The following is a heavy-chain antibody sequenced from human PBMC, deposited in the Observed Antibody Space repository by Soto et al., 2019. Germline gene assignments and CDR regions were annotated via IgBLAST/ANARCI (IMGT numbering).Heavy chain of an antibody. J-gene: IGHJ6*04. CDR3: AKKGLGYSYGSNYYYYYGMDV. D-gene: IGHD5-18*01. CDR1: GFTFSSYA. Sequence: PGGSLRLSCAASGFTFSSYAMSWVRQAPGKGLEWVSAISGSGGSTYYADSVKGRFTISRDNSKNTLYLQMNSLRAEDTAVYYCAKKGLGYSYGSNYYYYYGMDVWGQRDHGHRLL. V-gene: IGHV3-23*01. CDR2: ISGSGGST.